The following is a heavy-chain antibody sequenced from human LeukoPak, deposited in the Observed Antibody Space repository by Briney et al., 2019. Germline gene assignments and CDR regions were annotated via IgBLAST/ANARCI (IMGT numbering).Heavy chain of an antibody. CDR1: GGTLSSYA. D-gene: IGHD6-13*01. V-gene: IGHV1-69*13. CDR3: ARVGLAAAGIFDY. Sequence: SVKVSCKASGGTLSSYAISWVRQAPGQGLEWMGGIIPIFGTANYAQKFQGRVTITADEPTSTAYMELSSLRSEDTAVYYCARVGLAAAGIFDYWGQGTLVTVSS. CDR2: IIPIFGTA. J-gene: IGHJ4*02.